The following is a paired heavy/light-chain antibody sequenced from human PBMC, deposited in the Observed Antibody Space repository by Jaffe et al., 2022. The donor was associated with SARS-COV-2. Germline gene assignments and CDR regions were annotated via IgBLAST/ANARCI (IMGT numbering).Light chain of an antibody. J-gene: IGKJ2*01. Sequence: DVVMTQSPDSLAVSLGERATIDCKSSQSVLYSSNNKNYLAWYQQKPGQPPRLLIYWASTRESGVPDRFSGSVSGTDFTLTISSLQAEDVAVYYCQQYYTIPHTFGQGTKLEIK. CDR3: QQYYTIPHT. CDR2: WAS. CDR1: QSVLYSSNNKNY. V-gene: IGKV4-1*01.
Heavy chain of an antibody. CDR3: ARNREPAPNDH. Sequence: EVQLVESGGGLVQPGGSLRLSCAASGFTFSTYTMNWVRQAPGKGLEWISYISGSSTTIYYTDSVKGRFTISRDNAKNSLYLQMNSLRDEDTAVYYCARNREPAPNDHWGQGTLVTVSS. D-gene: IGHD1-1*01. J-gene: IGHJ5*02. CDR1: GFTFSTYT. V-gene: IGHV3-48*02. CDR2: ISGSSTTI.